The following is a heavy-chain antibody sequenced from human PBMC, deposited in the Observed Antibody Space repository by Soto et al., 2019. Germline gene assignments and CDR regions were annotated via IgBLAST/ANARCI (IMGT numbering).Heavy chain of an antibody. CDR3: CVVKRRDQYSTSGYWFEP. J-gene: IGHJ5*02. V-gene: IGHV3-15*07. Sequence: PGGSLRLACTSSGFTFSHAWMSWVRQAPGKGLEWVGRIKSKADGETKDYGAPVRGRFTISRDDSKDTLYLQVNSLRIEDTAVYYCCVVKRRDQYSTSGYWFEPWGPGTLVTVSS. CDR2: IKSKADGETK. D-gene: IGHD2-15*01. CDR1: GFTFSHAW.